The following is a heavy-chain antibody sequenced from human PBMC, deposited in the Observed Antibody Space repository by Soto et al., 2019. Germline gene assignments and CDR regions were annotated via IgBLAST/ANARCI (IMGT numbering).Heavy chain of an antibody. CDR1: GYTFTGYY. Sequence: GASVKVSCKASGYTFTGYYMHWVRQAPGQGLEWMGWINPNSGGTNYAQKFQGWVTMTRDTSISTAYMELSRLRSDDTAVYYCARGTRVVVPAAIVDYFDYWGQGTLVTVSS. J-gene: IGHJ4*02. D-gene: IGHD2-2*01. V-gene: IGHV1-2*04. CDR2: INPNSGGT. CDR3: ARGTRVVVPAAIVDYFDY.